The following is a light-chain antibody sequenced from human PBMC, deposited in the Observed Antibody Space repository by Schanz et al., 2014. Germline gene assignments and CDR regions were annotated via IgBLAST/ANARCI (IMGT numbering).Light chain of an antibody. CDR2: DAS. J-gene: IGLJ2*01. CDR3: SSYATTNTLV. CDR1: SSDVGGYNY. V-gene: IGLV2-14*03. Sequence: QSALTQPPSASGSPGQSVTISCTGTSSDVGGYNYVSWYQQLPGKAPKLMIYDASNRPSGVSNRFSGFKSAYTASLTISGLQAEDEADYYCSSYATTNTLVFGGGTKLTVL.